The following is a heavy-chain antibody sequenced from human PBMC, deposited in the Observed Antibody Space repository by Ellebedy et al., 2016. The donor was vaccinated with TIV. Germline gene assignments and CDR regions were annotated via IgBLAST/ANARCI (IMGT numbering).Heavy chain of an antibody. Sequence: GESLKISXTVSAFTFSDAWLSWVRQTPGKGLEWVGRIKGTPSGATADYTSPVKGRFTISRDDSKNTMYLQMNRLKTEDTGVYYCAWYDYDSSFHFHLASWGQGTLVTVSS. D-gene: IGHD3-22*01. CDR3: AWYDYDSSFHFHLAS. J-gene: IGHJ4*02. CDR1: AFTFSDAW. CDR2: IKGTPSGATA. V-gene: IGHV3-15*05.